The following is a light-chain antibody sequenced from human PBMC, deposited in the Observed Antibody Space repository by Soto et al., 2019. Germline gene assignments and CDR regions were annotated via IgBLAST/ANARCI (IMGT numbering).Light chain of an antibody. CDR2: NNN. V-gene: IGLV1-44*01. J-gene: IGLJ3*02. Sequence: QSVLTQPPSASGTPGQRVTISCSGSTSNIGSNTVNWYQQVSGTAPKLLIYNNNQRPSGVPDRFSGSKSGTSASLAISGLQSEDEADYFCAGWDDSLTGWVFGGGTKLTVL. CDR3: AGWDDSLTGWV. CDR1: TSNIGSNT.